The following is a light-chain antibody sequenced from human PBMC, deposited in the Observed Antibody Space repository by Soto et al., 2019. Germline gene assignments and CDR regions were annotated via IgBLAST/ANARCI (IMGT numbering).Light chain of an antibody. CDR3: CSYAGTYTSNVV. J-gene: IGLJ2*01. CDR2: DVS. CDR1: SSDVGGYNY. V-gene: IGLV2-11*01. Sequence: QSALTQPRSVSGSPGQSVTISCTGSSSDVGGYNYVSWYQQHPGKAPKLMIYDVSKRPSGVPDRFSGSKSGNTASLTISGLQAEDEADFYCCSYAGTYTSNVVFGGRTKVTVL.